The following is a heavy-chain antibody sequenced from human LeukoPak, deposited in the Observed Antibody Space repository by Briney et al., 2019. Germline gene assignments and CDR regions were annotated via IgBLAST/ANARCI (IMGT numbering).Heavy chain of an antibody. V-gene: IGHV3-48*03. CDR2: ISSSGSTI. Sequence: GGSLRLSCAASGFTFSSYEMNWVRQAPGKGLEWVSYISSSGSTIYYADSVKGRVSISRDNAKYSLYLQMNSLRAEDTAVYYCAKSQTGSSSWYYFDYWGQGTLVTVSS. CDR3: AKSQTGSSSWYYFDY. J-gene: IGHJ4*02. D-gene: IGHD6-13*01. CDR1: GFTFSSYE.